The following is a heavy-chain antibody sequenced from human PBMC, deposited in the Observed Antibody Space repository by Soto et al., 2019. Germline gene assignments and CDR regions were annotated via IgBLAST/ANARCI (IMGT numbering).Heavy chain of an antibody. CDR1: GYTFTGYY. V-gene: IGHV1-2*04. CDR2: INPNSGGT. D-gene: IGHD6-19*01. Sequence: GASVKVSCKASGYTFTGYYMHWVRQAPGQGLEWMGWINPNSGGTNYAQKFQGWVTMTRDTSISTAYMELSRLRSDDTAVYYCARGGTKSPGIALAGTPTIENDAFESWGQGTMVTVSS. J-gene: IGHJ3*02. CDR3: ARGGTKSPGIALAGTPTIENDAFES.